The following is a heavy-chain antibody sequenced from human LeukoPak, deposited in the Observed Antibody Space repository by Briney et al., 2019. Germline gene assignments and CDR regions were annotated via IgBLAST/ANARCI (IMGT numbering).Heavy chain of an antibody. CDR1: GYTFTSYD. CDR2: MNPNSGNT. CDR3: ARMYYYGSSGPNWFDP. V-gene: IGHV1-8*01. D-gene: IGHD3-22*01. Sequence: ASVKVSCKASGYTFTSYDINWVRQAIGQGLSWMGWMNPNSGNTGNGQKFQGRVTMTRDTSIRKAYMELSSLTSEDTDVYYCARMYYYGSSGPNWFDPWGQGTLVTVSS. J-gene: IGHJ5*02.